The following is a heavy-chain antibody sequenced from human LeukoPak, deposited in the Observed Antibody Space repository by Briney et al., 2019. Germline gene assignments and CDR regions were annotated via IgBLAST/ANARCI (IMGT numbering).Heavy chain of an antibody. CDR3: ARAFDYGGNSYFDY. V-gene: IGHV3-23*01. D-gene: IGHD4-23*01. CDR1: GFTFNNYI. CDR2: LRTGRTRT. J-gene: IGHJ4*02. Sequence: GGSLRLSCAASGFTFNNYIMSWVRQAPGKGLEWVSGLRTGRTRTYYADSVKGRFTISRDHSKDTLYLQMNSLRAEDTALYYCARAFDYGGNSYFDYWGQGTLVTVSS.